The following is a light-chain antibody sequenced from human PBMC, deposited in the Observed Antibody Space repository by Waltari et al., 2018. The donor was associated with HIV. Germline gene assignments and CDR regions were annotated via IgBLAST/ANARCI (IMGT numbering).Light chain of an antibody. V-gene: IGKV1-39*01. CDR2: NTY. CDR3: QQGSRTPLT. Sequence: DIQMTQSPASLSASVGDRVAITCRTSEDLRNNLHWYQLKPGQAPKLLISNTYNLDSGVPSRFSGSGSGTDFTLTISSLQPEDSATYYCQQGSRTPLTFGGGTKV. J-gene: IGKJ4*01. CDR1: EDLRNN.